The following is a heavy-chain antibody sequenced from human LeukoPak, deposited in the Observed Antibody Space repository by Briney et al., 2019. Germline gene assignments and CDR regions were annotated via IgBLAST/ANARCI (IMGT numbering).Heavy chain of an antibody. CDR1: GFKFRDHY. J-gene: IGHJ6*02. CDR3: GRSAINANNGIVI. V-gene: IGHV3-72*01. Sequence: GRCQRLSCAASGFKFRDHYIDWVRQASGKGREWVVRSRNKSSSYTTEYASAVEGRFTSPRDASESSWYGQRNSLRTEDTAVYYCGRSAINANNGIVIWGQGTTVTVSS. D-gene: IGHD1/OR15-1a*01. CDR2: SRNKSSSYTT.